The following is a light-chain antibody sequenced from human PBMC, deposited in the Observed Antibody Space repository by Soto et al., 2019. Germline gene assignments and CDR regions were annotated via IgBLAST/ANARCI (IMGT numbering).Light chain of an antibody. CDR1: QSISGS. Sequence: GDRVTITCRASQSISGSWAWYQQKPGKAPKLLIYEASNLKSGVPSRFSGSGSGTEYTLTISSLQPDDSASYYCQQYNGYWTFGQGTRVESK. V-gene: IGKV1-5*03. CDR3: QQYNGYWT. CDR2: EAS. J-gene: IGKJ1*01.